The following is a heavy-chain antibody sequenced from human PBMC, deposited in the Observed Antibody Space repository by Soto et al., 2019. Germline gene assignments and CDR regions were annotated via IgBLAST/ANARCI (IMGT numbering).Heavy chain of an antibody. Sequence: ASVKVSCKASGYTFTSYAMHWVRQAPGQRLEWMGRINAGNGNTKYSQKFQGRVTITRDTSASTAYMELSSLRSEDTAAYYCARSIVVVTALDYWGQGTLVTVSS. D-gene: IGHD2-21*02. CDR2: INAGNGNT. V-gene: IGHV1-3*01. CDR3: ARSIVVVTALDY. CDR1: GYTFTSYA. J-gene: IGHJ4*02.